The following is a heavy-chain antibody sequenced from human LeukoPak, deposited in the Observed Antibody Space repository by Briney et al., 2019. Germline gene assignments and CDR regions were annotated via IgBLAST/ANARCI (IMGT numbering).Heavy chain of an antibody. CDR2: ITSSGSAR. V-gene: IGHV3-48*02. J-gene: IGHJ4*02. D-gene: IGHD5-12*01. Sequence: GGSLRLSCAASGFSFSGYSMNWVRQAPGKGLEWVSYITSSGSARYYADSAKGRFTISRDNAKNSLHLQMNSLRDEDTAVYYCARAYSGYVLFDYWGQGTLVTVSS. CDR3: ARAYSGYVLFDY. CDR1: GFSFSGYS.